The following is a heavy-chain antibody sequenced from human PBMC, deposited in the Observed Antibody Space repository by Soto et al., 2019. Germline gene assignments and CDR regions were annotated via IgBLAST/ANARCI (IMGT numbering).Heavy chain of an antibody. CDR1: GYTFTSYD. J-gene: IGHJ6*03. Sequence: ASVKVSCKASGYTFTSYDIKWVRQATGQGLEWMGWMNPNSGNTGYAQKFQGRVTMTRNTSISTAYMELSSLRSEDTAVYYCARVRGGAAAIVHYYYYDYMDVWGKGTTVTVSS. CDR3: ARVRGGAAAIVHYYYYDYMDV. V-gene: IGHV1-8*01. D-gene: IGHD6-13*01. CDR2: MNPNSGNT.